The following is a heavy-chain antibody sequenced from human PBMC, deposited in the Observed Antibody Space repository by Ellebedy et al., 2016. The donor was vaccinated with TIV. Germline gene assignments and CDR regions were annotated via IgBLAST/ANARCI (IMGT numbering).Heavy chain of an antibody. D-gene: IGHD2-2*01. V-gene: IGHV3-23*01. Sequence: PGGSLRLSCAASGFTFSIHAMGWVRQAPGKGLEWVSSAGGSDGSTFYADSVRGRFTISRDNAKNTLYLQMTSLRAEDTAVYYCAKRGDCSANSCLLKDWGQGTLVTVSS. J-gene: IGHJ1*01. CDR3: AKRGDCSANSCLLKD. CDR2: AGGSDGST. CDR1: GFTFSIHA.